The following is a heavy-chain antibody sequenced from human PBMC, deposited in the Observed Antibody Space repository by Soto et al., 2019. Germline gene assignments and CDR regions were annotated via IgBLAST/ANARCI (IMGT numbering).Heavy chain of an antibody. V-gene: IGHV3-9*01. Sequence: GGSLRLSCVASGFTFDDCAMHWVRQAPGKGLEWVSSISWNSGSIGYADSVKGRFTISRDNAKNSLYLQMNSLRAEDTAVYYCAGASEIYYYYGMDVWGQGTTVTVSS. CDR3: AGASEIYYYYGMDV. J-gene: IGHJ6*02. CDR2: ISWNSGSI. CDR1: GFTFDDCA.